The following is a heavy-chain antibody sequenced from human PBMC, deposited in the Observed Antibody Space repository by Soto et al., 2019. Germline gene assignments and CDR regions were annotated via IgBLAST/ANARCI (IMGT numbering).Heavy chain of an antibody. V-gene: IGHV3-72*01. J-gene: IGHJ4*02. CDR1: GFTFSDHY. CDR3: ARYSGSYTRGFDY. CDR2: TKNKANSYGT. D-gene: IGHD1-26*01. Sequence: EVQLVESGGGLVQPGGSLRLSCAASGFTFSDHYMDWVRQAPGKGLEWVGRTKNKANSYGTDYAASVKGRFTISRDDSNNSLYLQMNSLKTEDTAVYYCARYSGSYTRGFDYWGQGTLVTVSS.